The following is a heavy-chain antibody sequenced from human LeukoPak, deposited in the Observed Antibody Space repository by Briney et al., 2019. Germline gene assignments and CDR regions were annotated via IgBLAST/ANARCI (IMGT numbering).Heavy chain of an antibody. J-gene: IGHJ3*02. V-gene: IGHV4-59*12. CDR2: IYYSGST. CDR3: ARERWDDVFDI. Sequence: SSDTLSLTCTVSRGSITGYYWSWIRQPPGKRLEWIGFIYYSGSTYYNPSLKSRVTISEDTSKNQFSLKLSSVTAADTAVYYCARERWDDVFDIWGQGTMVTVSS. CDR1: RGSITGYY. D-gene: IGHD1-26*01.